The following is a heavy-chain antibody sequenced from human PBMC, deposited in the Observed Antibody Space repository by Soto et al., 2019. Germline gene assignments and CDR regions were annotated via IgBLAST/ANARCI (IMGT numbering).Heavy chain of an antibody. CDR1: GFTFSSYG. D-gene: IGHD6-13*01. Sequence: QVQLVESGGGVVQPGRSLRLSCAASGFTFSSYGMHWVRQAPGKGLEWVAVISYDESNKYYADSVKGRFTISRDNSKNTLYLQMNSLRAEETAVYYCAESIAAVGTPPYFYYYGMDVWGQGTTVTVSS. J-gene: IGHJ6*02. V-gene: IGHV3-30*18. CDR2: ISYDESNK. CDR3: AESIAAVGTPPYFYYYGMDV.